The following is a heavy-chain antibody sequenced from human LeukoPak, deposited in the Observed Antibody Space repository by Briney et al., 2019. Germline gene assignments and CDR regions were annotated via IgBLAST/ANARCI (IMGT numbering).Heavy chain of an antibody. CDR1: GFTFGDYA. D-gene: IGHD2-2*01. Sequence: GGSLRLSCTASGFTFGDYAMSWVRQAPGKGLEWVGLIRSKAYGGTTEYAASVKGRFTISRDDSKSIACLQMNSLKTEDTAVYYCTRDFLAGRTSTPVDYWGQGTLVTVSS. J-gene: IGHJ4*02. CDR2: IRSKAYGGTT. V-gene: IGHV3-49*04. CDR3: TRDFLAGRTSTPVDY.